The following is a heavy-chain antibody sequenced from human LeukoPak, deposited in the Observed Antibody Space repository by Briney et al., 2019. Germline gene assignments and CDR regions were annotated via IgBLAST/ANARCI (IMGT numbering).Heavy chain of an antibody. CDR2: IYHSGST. D-gene: IGHD3-10*01. CDR3: ARNGSMRVRGVIYYYYYYMDV. V-gene: IGHV4-38-2*02. J-gene: IGHJ6*03. Sequence: SETLSLTCTVSGYSISSGYYWGWIRQPPGKGLEWIGSIYHSGSTYYNPSLKSRVTISVDTSKNQFSLKLSSVTAADTAVYYCARNGSMRVRGVIYYYYYYMDVWGKGTTVTISS. CDR1: GYSISSGYY.